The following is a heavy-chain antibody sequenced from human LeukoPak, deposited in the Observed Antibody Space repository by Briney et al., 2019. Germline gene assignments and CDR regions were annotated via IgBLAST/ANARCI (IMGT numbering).Heavy chain of an antibody. Sequence: PGRSLRLSCAASGFTFSSHWMTWVRQAPGKGLEWVAVISYDGSNKYYADSVKGRFTISRDNSKNTLYLQMNSLRAEDTAVYYCARGMGGYDSVDYWGQGTLVTVSS. CDR2: ISYDGSNK. CDR3: ARGMGGYDSVDY. D-gene: IGHD5-12*01. CDR1: GFTFSSHW. V-gene: IGHV3-30-3*01. J-gene: IGHJ4*02.